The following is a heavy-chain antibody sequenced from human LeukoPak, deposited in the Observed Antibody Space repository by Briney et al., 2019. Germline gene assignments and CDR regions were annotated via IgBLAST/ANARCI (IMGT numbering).Heavy chain of an antibody. D-gene: IGHD3-10*01. CDR1: GFTFGSYW. V-gene: IGHV3-74*01. J-gene: IGHJ4*02. CDR3: ARGELWPGDY. CDR2: INSDGSST. Sequence: PGGSMRLSCAASGFTFGSYWMPWVRQAPGKGLVWVSRINSDGSSTSYADSVKGRFTISRDNAKNTLYLQMNSLRAEDTAVYYCARGELWPGDYWGQGTLVTVSS.